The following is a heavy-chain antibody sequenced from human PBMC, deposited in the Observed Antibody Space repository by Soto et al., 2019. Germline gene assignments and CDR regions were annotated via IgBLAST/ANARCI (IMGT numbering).Heavy chain of an antibody. J-gene: IGHJ4*02. Sequence: ASVKVSCKASGYTFTSYGISWVRQAPGQGLEWMGWISAYNGNTNYAQKLQGRVTMTTDTSTSTAYMELRSLRSDDTAVYYCARDLRSIVVLTAIGPEFDYWGQGTLVTVSS. CDR1: GYTFTSYG. D-gene: IGHD2-21*02. V-gene: IGHV1-18*04. CDR3: ARDLRSIVVLTAIGPEFDY. CDR2: ISAYNGNT.